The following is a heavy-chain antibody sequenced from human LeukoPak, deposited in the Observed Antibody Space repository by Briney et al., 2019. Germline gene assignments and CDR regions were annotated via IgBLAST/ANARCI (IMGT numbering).Heavy chain of an antibody. Sequence: SETLSLTCTVSGASIRSSSYYWGWIRQPPGKGLEWIGTFDYSGSTYYNPSLKSRVSISADTAKNHFSLKLTSVTAADTAVYFXXXXXXRGHYGSEYFDYWGQGTLVAVSS. CDR2: FDYSGST. V-gene: IGHV4-39*02. J-gene: IGHJ4*02. CDR1: GASIRSSSYY. CDR3: XXXXXRGHYGSEYFDY. D-gene: IGHD3-22*01.